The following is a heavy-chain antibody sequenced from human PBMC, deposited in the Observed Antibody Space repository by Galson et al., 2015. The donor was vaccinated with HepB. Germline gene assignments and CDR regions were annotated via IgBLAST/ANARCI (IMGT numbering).Heavy chain of an antibody. CDR1: GYTFTSYA. D-gene: IGHD3-3*01. V-gene: IGHV1-3*01. J-gene: IGHJ6*02. CDR3: AREKPGRRLLAPRYYYGMDV. Sequence: SVKVSCKASGYTFTSYAMHWVRQAPGQRLEWMGWINAGNGNTKYSQKFQGRVTITRDTSASTAYMELSSLRSEDTAVYYCAREKPGRRLLAPRYYYGMDVWGQGTTVTVSS. CDR2: INAGNGNT.